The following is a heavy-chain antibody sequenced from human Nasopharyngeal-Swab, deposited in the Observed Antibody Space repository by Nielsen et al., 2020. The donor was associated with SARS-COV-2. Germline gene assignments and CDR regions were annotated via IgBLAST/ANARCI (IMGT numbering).Heavy chain of an antibody. J-gene: IGHJ4*02. D-gene: IGHD5-12*01. V-gene: IGHV3-21*01. CDR3: ARDRDSGYDRQFDY. Sequence: LSLTCAASAFTFGTYSMNWVRQAPGQGLVWVSSISSSSTSIYYADSVKGRFTISRDNAKNSLYLQMNSLRAEDTAVYFCARDRDSGYDRQFDYWGQGTLVTVSS. CDR2: ISSSSTSI. CDR1: AFTFGTYS.